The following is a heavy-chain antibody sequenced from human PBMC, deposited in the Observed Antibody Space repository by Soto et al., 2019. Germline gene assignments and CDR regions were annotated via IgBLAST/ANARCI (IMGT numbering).Heavy chain of an antibody. J-gene: IGHJ5*02. D-gene: IGHD5-18*01. CDR2: ISAYNGNT. CDR1: GYTFTRYG. CDR3: ARVEWIQLWFVGNWFDP. V-gene: IGHV1-18*01. Sequence: SVKVSWKASGYTFTRYGISWVRQAPVQGLEWMGWISAYNGNTNYAQKLQGRVTMTTDTSTSTAYMELRSLRSDDTAVYYCARVEWIQLWFVGNWFDPWGQGTLVTVSS.